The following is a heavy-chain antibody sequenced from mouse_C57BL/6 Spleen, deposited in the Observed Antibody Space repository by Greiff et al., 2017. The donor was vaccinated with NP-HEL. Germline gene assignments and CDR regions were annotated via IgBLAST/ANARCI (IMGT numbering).Heavy chain of an antibody. CDR2: ISDGGSYT. J-gene: IGHJ2*01. CDR1: GFTFSSYA. D-gene: IGHD1-1*01. Sequence: EVKLVESGGGLVKPGGSLKLSCAASGFTFSSYAMSWVRQTPEKRLEWVATISDGGSYTYYPDNVKGRFTISRDNAKNNLYLQMSHLKSEDTAMYYCARENYGFDYWGQGTTLTVSS. V-gene: IGHV5-4*01. CDR3: ARENYGFDY.